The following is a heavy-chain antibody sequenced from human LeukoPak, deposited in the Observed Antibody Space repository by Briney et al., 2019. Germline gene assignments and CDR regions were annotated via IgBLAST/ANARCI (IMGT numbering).Heavy chain of an antibody. CDR2: IVVGSGNT. D-gene: IGHD6-6*01. CDR1: GFTFTSSA. J-gene: IGHJ4*02. Sequence: GASVKVSCKASGFTFTSSAMQWVRQARGQRLEWIGWIVVGSGNTNYAQKFQERVTITRDMSTSTAYMELSSLRSEDTAVYYCAADLSRSSSLFDYWGQGTLVTVSS. V-gene: IGHV1-58*02. CDR3: AADLSRSSSLFDY.